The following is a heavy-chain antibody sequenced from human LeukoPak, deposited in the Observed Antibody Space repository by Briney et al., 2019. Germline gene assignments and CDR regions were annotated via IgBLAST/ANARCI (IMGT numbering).Heavy chain of an antibody. CDR3: VKDLLSGSGSYGILDY. CDR1: GFTFTTYA. J-gene: IGHJ4*02. CDR2: ISAGCFTT. Sequence: PGGSLSLSCGACGFTFTTYAMNGVRQARGKGLEWVSAISAGCFTTYFADSVKGRFTIARDNSKNTLFLQMNSLRAEDTAVYHCVKDLLSGSGSYGILDYWGQGALVTVSS. V-gene: IGHV3-23*01. D-gene: IGHD1-26*01.